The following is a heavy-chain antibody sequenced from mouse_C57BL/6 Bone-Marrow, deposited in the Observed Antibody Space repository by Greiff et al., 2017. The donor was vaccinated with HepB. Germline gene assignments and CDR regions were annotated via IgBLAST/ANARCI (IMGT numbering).Heavy chain of an antibody. D-gene: IGHD1-1*01. CDR1: GYTFTGYW. Sequence: VKLMESGAELMKPGASVKLSCKATGYTFTGYWIEWVKQRPGHGLEWIGEILPGRGSTNYNEKYKGKATFTADTSSNTAYMQLSSLTTEDSAIYYCAYYYGLMDYWGQGTSVTVSS. CDR3: AYYYGLMDY. CDR2: ILPGRGST. J-gene: IGHJ4*01. V-gene: IGHV1-9*01.